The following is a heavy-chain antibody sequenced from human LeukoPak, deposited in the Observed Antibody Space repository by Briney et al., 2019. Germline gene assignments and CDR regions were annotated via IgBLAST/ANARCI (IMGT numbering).Heavy chain of an antibody. V-gene: IGHV3-23*01. CDR1: GFTFSSYA. CDR3: AKVPRIAVAEVGFFFDY. J-gene: IGHJ4*02. CDR2: ISGSGGKR. D-gene: IGHD6-19*01. Sequence: GGSLRLSCAASGFTFSSYAMSWVRQAPGKGLEGVSAISGSGGKRYYPDSVKDRPTISRDNSKNTLYLQMNSLRAEDTAVYYCAKVPRIAVAEVGFFFDYWGQGTLVTVSS.